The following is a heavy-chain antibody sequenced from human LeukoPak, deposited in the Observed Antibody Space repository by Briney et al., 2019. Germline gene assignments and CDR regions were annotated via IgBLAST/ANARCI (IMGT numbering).Heavy chain of an antibody. V-gene: IGHV3-23*01. D-gene: IGHD5-18*01. Sequence: GGSLRLSCAASGFTFSSYAVDWVRQAPGMGLEWVSTISGGGGSTYYADSVKGRFTISRDNSKNTLYLQMNSLRAEDTAIYYCTKNTGQTSGYSYGYDYWGQGTLATVSS. CDR1: GFTFSSYA. CDR3: TKNTGQTSGYSYGYDY. CDR2: ISGGGGST. J-gene: IGHJ4*02.